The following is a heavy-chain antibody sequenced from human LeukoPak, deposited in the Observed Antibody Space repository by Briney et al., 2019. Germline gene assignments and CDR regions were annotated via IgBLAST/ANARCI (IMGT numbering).Heavy chain of an antibody. CDR1: GFTFSNFG. CDR3: AKGDYYDLDY. J-gene: IGHJ4*02. V-gene: IGHV3-23*01. CDR2: ITSGVGIT. D-gene: IGHD3-22*01. Sequence: GGSLRLSCAASGFTFSNFGMNWVRQAPGKGLEWVSIITSGVGITYYADSVKGRFTISRDNSRNTLYLQMDSLRAEDTAVYYCAKGDYYDLDYWGQGTLVTVSS.